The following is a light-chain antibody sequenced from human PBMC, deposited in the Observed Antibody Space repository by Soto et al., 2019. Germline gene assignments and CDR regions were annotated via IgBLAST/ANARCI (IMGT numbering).Light chain of an antibody. Sequence: QSVLTQPASVSGSPGQSITISCTGTDSEIGVYNYVSWYQQYPGKAPKLMIYDVTNRPSGVSNRFSGSKSGNMASLTISGLHAEDEADYYCSSYANYNVVFGGGTKVTVL. J-gene: IGLJ2*01. CDR1: DSEIGVYNY. CDR2: DVT. CDR3: SSYANYNVV. V-gene: IGLV2-14*03.